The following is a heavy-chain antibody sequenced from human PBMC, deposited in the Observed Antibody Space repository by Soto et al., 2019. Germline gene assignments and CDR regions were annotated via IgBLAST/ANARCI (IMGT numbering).Heavy chain of an antibody. CDR3: ARDIDFGKFTLMDY. Sequence: GASVKVSCKASGYTFTSYAMHWVRQAPGQRLEWMGWINAGNGNTKYSQKFQGRVTITRDTSASTAYMELSSLRSEDTAVYYCARDIDFGKFTLMDYWGQGTLVTVSS. CDR1: GYTFTSYA. V-gene: IGHV1-3*01. D-gene: IGHD3-22*01. J-gene: IGHJ4*02. CDR2: INAGNGNT.